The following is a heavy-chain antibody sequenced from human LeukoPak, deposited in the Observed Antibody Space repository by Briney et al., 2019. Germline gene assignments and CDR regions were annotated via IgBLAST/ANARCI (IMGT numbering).Heavy chain of an antibody. Sequence: AGGSLRLSCAASGFTFSSYSMNWVRQAPGKGLEWVSSISSSSSYIYYADSVKGRFTISRDNAKNSLYLQVNSLRAEDTAVYYCARKLAGSYGHWGQGTLVTVSS. CDR3: ARKLAGSYGH. J-gene: IGHJ4*02. CDR2: ISSSSSYI. CDR1: GFTFSSYS. D-gene: IGHD5-18*01. V-gene: IGHV3-21*01.